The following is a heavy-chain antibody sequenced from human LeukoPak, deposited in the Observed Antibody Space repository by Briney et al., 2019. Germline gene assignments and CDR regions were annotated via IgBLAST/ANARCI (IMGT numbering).Heavy chain of an antibody. V-gene: IGHV4-59*01. Sequence: PSETLSLTCTVSGGSISSFHWNWIRQPPGKGLEWIGYIYYSGSTNYNPSLKSRVTISIDTSKNQFSLKLSSVTAADTAVYYCASRLRYFDGLAFDIWGQGTMVTVSS. CDR2: IYYSGST. D-gene: IGHD3-9*01. CDR3: ASRLRYFDGLAFDI. CDR1: GGSISSFH. J-gene: IGHJ3*02.